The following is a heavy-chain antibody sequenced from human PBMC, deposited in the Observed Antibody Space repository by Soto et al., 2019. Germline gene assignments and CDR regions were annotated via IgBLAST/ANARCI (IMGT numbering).Heavy chain of an antibody. J-gene: IGHJ6*02. V-gene: IGHV4-59*08. CDR2: IYYSGAT. Sequence: ASETLSLTCTVSGGSISSYYWSWIRQPPGKGLEWIGYIYYSGATDSDPSLEARVSFSVDTSKNQFFLNLTSVTVADTAVYYCARGRPNYFYYGLDVWGPGIPVTVSS. D-gene: IGHD1-26*01. CDR1: GGSISSYY. CDR3: ARGRPNYFYYGLDV.